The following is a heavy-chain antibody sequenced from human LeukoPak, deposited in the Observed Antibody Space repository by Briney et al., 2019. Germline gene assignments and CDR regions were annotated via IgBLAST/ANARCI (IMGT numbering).Heavy chain of an antibody. J-gene: IGHJ1*01. V-gene: IGHV3-30*04. Sequence: GGSLRLSCAASGFSFSSYPMHWGRQAAGKRVGGAAVISYDGRNKYYADSVKGRFTISRDNSKNTLDLQMNSLRAEDTAVYYCARSVYDSSGYYYQNWGQGTLVTVSS. CDR3: ARSVYDSSGYYYQN. CDR2: ISYDGRNK. CDR1: GFSFSSYP. D-gene: IGHD3-22*01.